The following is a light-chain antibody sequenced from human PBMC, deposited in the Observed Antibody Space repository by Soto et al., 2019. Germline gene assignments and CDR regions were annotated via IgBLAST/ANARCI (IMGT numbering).Light chain of an antibody. Sequence: QSALTQPPSASGTPGQSVTISCSGSSSNIGVNIVSWYQQVPGAAPRLLIYTNNRRPSGVPDRFSGSKSGTSASLAITGLQSEDEADYYCATWDDSLNGVVFGGGTKLTVL. CDR2: TNN. J-gene: IGLJ2*01. V-gene: IGLV1-44*01. CDR1: SSNIGVNI. CDR3: ATWDDSLNGVV.